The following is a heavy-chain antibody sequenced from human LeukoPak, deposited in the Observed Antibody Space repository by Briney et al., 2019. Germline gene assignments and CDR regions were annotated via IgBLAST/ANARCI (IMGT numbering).Heavy chain of an antibody. J-gene: IGHJ5*02. CDR2: VSGYNGNR. D-gene: IGHD2-2*01. CDR3: ARDLLSNGVVPEVCDP. Sequence: ASVKVSCKASGYSFTSYGITWVRQAPGQGLEWMGWVSGYNGNRNYAQKFQGRVTMTTDTSTSTAYMELRSLRSDDTTVYYCARDLLSNGVVPEVCDPWGQGTLDTVSS. V-gene: IGHV1-18*01. CDR1: GYSFTSYG.